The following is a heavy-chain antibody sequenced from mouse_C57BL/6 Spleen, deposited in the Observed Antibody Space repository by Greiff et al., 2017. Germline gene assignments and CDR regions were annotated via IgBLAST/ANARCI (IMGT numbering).Heavy chain of an antibody. CDR2: INPNNGGT. CDR3: AREKLGPNYYAMDY. V-gene: IGHV1-22*01. J-gene: IGHJ4*01. D-gene: IGHD4-1*01. CDR1: GYTFTDYN. Sequence: EVKLQESGPELVKPGASVKMSCKASGYTFTDYNMHWVKQSHGKSLEWIGYINPNNGGTSYNQKFKGKATLTVNKSSSTAYMELRSLTSEDSAVYYCAREKLGPNYYAMDYWGQGTSVTVSS.